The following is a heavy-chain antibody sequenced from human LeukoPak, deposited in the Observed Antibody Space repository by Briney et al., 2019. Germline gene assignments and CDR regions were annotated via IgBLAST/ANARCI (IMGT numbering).Heavy chain of an antibody. CDR3: ARRSSSWKNWFDP. J-gene: IGHJ5*02. V-gene: IGHV4-59*01. CDR1: GGSIDSNS. Sequence: SETLSLTCTVSGGSIDSNSWTWIRQPPGKGLEWIGYIYHSGTTNYNPSLKSRVTMSVDMSKNQFSLKLSSVTAADTAVYYCARRSSSWKNWFDPWGQGTLVTVSS. D-gene: IGHD6-13*01. CDR2: IYHSGTT.